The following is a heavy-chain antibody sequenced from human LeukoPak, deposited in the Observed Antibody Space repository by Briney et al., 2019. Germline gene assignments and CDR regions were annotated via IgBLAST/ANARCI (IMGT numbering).Heavy chain of an antibody. CDR2: ISYIGST. V-gene: IGHV4-59*11. J-gene: IGHJ3*02. CDR1: GGPISSHY. CDR3: ARDPTTVTKGLDI. D-gene: IGHD4-17*01. Sequence: SETLSLTCTVSGGPISSHYWTWIRQPPGKGLEWIGYISYIGSTNYNPSLKSRVTISVDTSKNQFSLKLSSVTAADAAVYFCARDPTTVTKGLDIWGQGTMVTVSS.